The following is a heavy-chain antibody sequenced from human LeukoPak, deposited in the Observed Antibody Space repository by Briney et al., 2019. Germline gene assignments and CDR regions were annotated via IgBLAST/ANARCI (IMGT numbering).Heavy chain of an antibody. CDR2: INPNSGAT. J-gene: IGHJ4*02. CDR3: AKERRFGDPAVDC. CDR1: GYTFTGYY. Sequence: ASVKVSCKASGYTFTGYYIHWVRQAPGQGLEWMGWINPNSGATNYARKFQGRVTLTRDTSISTTYMDLTTLTSDDTAVYYCAKERRFGDPAVDCWGQGTQVTVSS. V-gene: IGHV1-2*02. D-gene: IGHD3-10*01.